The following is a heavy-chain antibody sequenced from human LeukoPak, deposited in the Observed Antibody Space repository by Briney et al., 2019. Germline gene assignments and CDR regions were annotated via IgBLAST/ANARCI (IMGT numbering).Heavy chain of an antibody. Sequence: SVKVSCKASGGTFSSYAISWVRQAPGQGLEWMGGIIPIFGTANYAQKFQGRVTITADESTSTAYMELRSLRSDDTAVYYCARDRGDGGYYDSSGYYSTPNFEYWGQGTLVTVSS. CDR3: ARDRGDGGYYDSSGYYSTPNFEY. CDR2: IIPIFGTA. J-gene: IGHJ4*02. V-gene: IGHV1-69*13. D-gene: IGHD3-22*01. CDR1: GGTFSSYA.